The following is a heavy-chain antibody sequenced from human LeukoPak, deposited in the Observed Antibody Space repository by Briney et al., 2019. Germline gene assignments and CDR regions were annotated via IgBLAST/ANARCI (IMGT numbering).Heavy chain of an antibody. CDR3: ARGVYGSGYFFDY. CDR1: GDSISTYY. Sequence: PSETPSLTCTVSGDSISTYYWSWIRQPPGNGLEWIGYIYYSGTTNYNPSLKSRVTISVDTSKNQFSLTLSSVTAADTAVYYCARGVYGSGYFFDYWGQGTLVTVSS. CDR2: IYYSGTT. J-gene: IGHJ4*02. D-gene: IGHD3-10*01. V-gene: IGHV4-59*01.